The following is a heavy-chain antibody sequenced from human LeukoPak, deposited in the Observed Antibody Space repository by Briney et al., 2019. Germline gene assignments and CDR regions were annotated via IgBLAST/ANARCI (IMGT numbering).Heavy chain of an antibody. D-gene: IGHD6-6*01. CDR3: ARPSWSSSSSPYYYYYYYMDV. CDR2: IYHSGST. CDR1: GGSISSSNW. V-gene: IGHV4-4*02. Sequence: SGTLSLTCAVSGGSISSSNWWSWVRQPPGKGLEWIGEIYHSGSTNYNPSLKSRVTISVDTSKNQFSLKLSSVTAADTAVYYCARPSWSSSSSPYYYYYYYMDVWGKGTTVTVSS. J-gene: IGHJ6*03.